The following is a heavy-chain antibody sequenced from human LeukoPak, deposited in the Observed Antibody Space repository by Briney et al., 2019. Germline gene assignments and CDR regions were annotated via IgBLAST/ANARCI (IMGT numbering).Heavy chain of an antibody. CDR2: INTDGSST. D-gene: IGHD1-1*01. CDR1: GFTFSSYW. J-gene: IGHJ4*02. Sequence: GSLRLTCAASGFTFSSYWMHWVRQAPGKGLVWVSRINTDGSSTSYADSVKGRFTISRDNAKNTLYLQMNSLRADDTAVYYCARGGLEPVDYWSQGTLVTVSS. CDR3: ARGGLEPVDY. V-gene: IGHV3-74*01.